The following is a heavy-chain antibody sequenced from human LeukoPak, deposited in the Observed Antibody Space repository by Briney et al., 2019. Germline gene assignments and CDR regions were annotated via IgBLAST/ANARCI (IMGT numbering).Heavy chain of an antibody. D-gene: IGHD2-2*01. V-gene: IGHV4-4*07. J-gene: IGHJ5*02. CDR3: ARSAVPAAIVNWFDP. CDR2: IYTSGST. CDR1: GGSISSYY. Sequence: SETLSLTCTVSGGSISSYYWSWIRQPAGKGLEWIGRIYTSGSTNYNPPLKSRVTMSVDTSKNQFSLKLSSVTAADTAVYYCARSAVPAAIVNWFDPWGQGTLDTVSS.